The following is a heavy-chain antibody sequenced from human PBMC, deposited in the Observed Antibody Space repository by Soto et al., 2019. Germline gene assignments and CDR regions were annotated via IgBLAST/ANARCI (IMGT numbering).Heavy chain of an antibody. Sequence: QVQLVQSGAEVKKPGASVKVSCKASGYTFTSYDINWVRQATGQGLEWMGWMNPNSGNTGYAQKFQGRVTMTRNTSISTAYMELSGLRSEDTAVYYCARGGYCSSTSCYGYYYYYYYMDVWGKGTTVTVSS. CDR2: MNPNSGNT. CDR3: ARGGYCSSTSCYGYYYYYYYMDV. J-gene: IGHJ6*03. CDR1: GYTFTSYD. D-gene: IGHD2-2*01. V-gene: IGHV1-8*01.